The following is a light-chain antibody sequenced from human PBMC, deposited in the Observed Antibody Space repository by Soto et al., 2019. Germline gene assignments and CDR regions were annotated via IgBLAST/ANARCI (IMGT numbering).Light chain of an antibody. V-gene: IGLV2-14*03. CDR3: CSYTTTSTFV. Sequence: QSVLTQPASVSGSPGQSITISCTWTSSDVGGYNYVSWYQQHPGKVPKLMIYEVFRRPSGISDRFSGSKSGNTASLTISGLQAEDEAEYYCCSYTTTSTFVFGGGTKLTVL. CDR2: EVF. CDR1: SSDVGGYNY. J-gene: IGLJ2*01.